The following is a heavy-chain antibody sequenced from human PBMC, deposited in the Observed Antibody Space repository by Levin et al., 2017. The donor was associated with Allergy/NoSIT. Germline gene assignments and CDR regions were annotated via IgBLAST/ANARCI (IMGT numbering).Heavy chain of an antibody. J-gene: IGHJ6*02. CDR3: AREGYSSSWYPPYYYYGMDV. D-gene: IGHD6-13*01. Sequence: GGSLRLSCAASGFTFSSYGMHWVRQAPGKGLEWVAVIWYDGSNKYYADSVKGRFTISRDNSKNTLYLQMNSLRAEDTAVYYCAREGYSSSWYPPYYYYGMDVWGQGTTVTVSS. CDR1: GFTFSSYG. CDR2: IWYDGSNK. V-gene: IGHV3-33*01.